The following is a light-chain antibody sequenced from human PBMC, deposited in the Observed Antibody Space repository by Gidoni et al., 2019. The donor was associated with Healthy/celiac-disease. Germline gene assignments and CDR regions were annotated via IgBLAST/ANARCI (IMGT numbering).Light chain of an antibody. CDR1: QSVSSY. CDR3: QQRSNWPPVT. V-gene: IGKV3-11*01. J-gene: IGKJ5*01. CDR2: DAA. Sequence: EIVLTQSPATLSLSPGERATLSCRASQSVSSYLAWYQQKPGQAPRLLIYDAANRATGIPARFSGSGSGTDFTLTIISLEPEDFAVYYCQQRSNWPPVTFXQXTRLEIK.